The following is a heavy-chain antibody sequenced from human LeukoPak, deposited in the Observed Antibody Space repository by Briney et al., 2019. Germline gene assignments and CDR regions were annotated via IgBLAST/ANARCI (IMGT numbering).Heavy chain of an antibody. D-gene: IGHD2-2*01. Sequence: GGSLRLSCAASGFTFSGSAMHWVRQASGKGLEWVGRIKSKDNSNATAYAASVKGRYTISRGDSKNTEYLQMNSLKAEDTAVYYCTSADIVVAVIYYYYMDVWGKGTTVTISS. CDR1: GFTFSGSA. CDR2: IKSKDNSNAT. CDR3: TSADIVVAVIYYYYMDV. V-gene: IGHV3-73*01. J-gene: IGHJ6*03.